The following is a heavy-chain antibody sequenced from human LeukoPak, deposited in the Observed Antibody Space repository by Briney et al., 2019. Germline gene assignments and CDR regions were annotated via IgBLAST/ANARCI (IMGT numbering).Heavy chain of an antibody. Sequence: PGGSLRLSCAASGFTFSNYVITWVRQAPGKGLEWVAVISYDGSNKYYADSVKGRFTISRDNSKNTLYLQMNSLRAEDTAVYYCARDVWFGELLNAPFDYWGQGTLVTVSS. CDR2: ISYDGSNK. J-gene: IGHJ4*02. CDR3: ARDVWFGELLNAPFDY. D-gene: IGHD3-10*01. CDR1: GFTFSNYV. V-gene: IGHV3-30*03.